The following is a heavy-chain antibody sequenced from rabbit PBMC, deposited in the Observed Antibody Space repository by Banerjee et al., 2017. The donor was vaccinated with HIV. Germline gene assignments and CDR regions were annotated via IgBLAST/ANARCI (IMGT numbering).Heavy chain of an antibody. CDR2: TATTISSRI. D-gene: IGHD4-1*01. CDR1: GLDFSDSYW. V-gene: IGHV1S45*01. J-gene: IGHJ4*01. Sequence: EESGEDLVQPEGSLTLTCTASGLDFSDSYWICWVRQAPGKGLEWIACTATTISSRIYYASWAKGRFTISKTSSTTVTLQLNSLTAADTATYFCARDFSSGWGLGYFDLWGQGTLVTVS. CDR3: ARDFSSGWGLGYFDL.